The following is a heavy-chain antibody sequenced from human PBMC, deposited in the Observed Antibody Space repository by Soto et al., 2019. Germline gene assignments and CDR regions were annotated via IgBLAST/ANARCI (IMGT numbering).Heavy chain of an antibody. V-gene: IGHV3-33*01. CDR1: GFVYSNYA. CDR3: VRGIPSQYTSDWLYWYFDL. J-gene: IGHJ2*01. D-gene: IGHD6-25*01. CDR2: IWNDGTKK. Sequence: VQLVESGGGVVQPGRSLRLSCAASGFVYSNYAMHWVRRSPGKGLEWVALIWNDGTKKYYMDSVKGRFIISRDNSLKTLHLQMDSLRAEDAAVYFCVRGIPSQYTSDWLYWYFDLWGRGTQVTVSA.